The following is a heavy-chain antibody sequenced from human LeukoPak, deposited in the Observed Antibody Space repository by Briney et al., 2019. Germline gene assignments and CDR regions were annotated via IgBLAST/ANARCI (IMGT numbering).Heavy chain of an antibody. Sequence: SVKVSCKASGGTFSSYAISWVRQAPGQGLEWMGRIIPILGIANYAQKFQGRVTITADKSMSTAYMELSSLRSEDTAVYYCASVDGYNSQGGAVDYWGQGTLVTVSS. V-gene: IGHV1-69*04. J-gene: IGHJ4*02. CDR3: ASVDGYNSQGGAVDY. CDR1: GGTFSSYA. CDR2: IIPILGIA. D-gene: IGHD5-24*01.